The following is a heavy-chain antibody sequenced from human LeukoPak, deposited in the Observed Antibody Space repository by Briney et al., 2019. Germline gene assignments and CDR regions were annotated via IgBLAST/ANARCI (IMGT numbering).Heavy chain of an antibody. V-gene: IGHV3-7*01. CDR3: ARGKGLDY. D-gene: IGHD3-10*01. Sequence: PGGSLRLSCAASGFTFSSSWMTWVRQAPGKGLEWVANMKQDGSEKYYVDSVKGRFTISRDNAKNSLYLQMNSLRAEDTAVYYCARGKGLDYWGQGTPVTVSS. CDR1: GFTFSSSW. J-gene: IGHJ4*02. CDR2: MKQDGSEK.